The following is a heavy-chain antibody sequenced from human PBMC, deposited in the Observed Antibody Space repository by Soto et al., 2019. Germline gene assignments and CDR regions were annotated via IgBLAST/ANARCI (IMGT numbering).Heavy chain of an antibody. CDR1: GFTFSSYA. J-gene: IGHJ6*02. CDR3: ARGVVPAAKAEGMDV. V-gene: IGHV3-30-3*01. CDR2: ISYDGSNK. Sequence: PGGSLRLSCAASGFTFSSYAMHWVRQAPGKGLEWVAVISYDGSNKYYADSVKGRFTISRDNSKNTLYLQMNSLRAEDTAVYYCARGVVPAAKAEGMDVWGQGTTVTVSS. D-gene: IGHD2-2*01.